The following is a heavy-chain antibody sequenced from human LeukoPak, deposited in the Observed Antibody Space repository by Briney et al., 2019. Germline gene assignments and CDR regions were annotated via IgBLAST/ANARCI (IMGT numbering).Heavy chain of an antibody. CDR1: GGSISSGGYY. CDR2: IYYSGST. Sequence: SETLSLTCTVSGGSISSGGYYWSWIRQHPGKGLEWIGYIYYSGSTYYNPSLKSRVTISVDTSKNQFSLKLSSVTAADTAVYYCARDLSCSGGSCYSEWGQGTLVTVSS. CDR3: ARDLSCSGGSCYSE. D-gene: IGHD2-15*01. V-gene: IGHV4-31*03. J-gene: IGHJ4*02.